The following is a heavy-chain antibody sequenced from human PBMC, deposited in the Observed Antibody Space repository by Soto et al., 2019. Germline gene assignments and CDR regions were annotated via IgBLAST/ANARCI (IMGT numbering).Heavy chain of an antibody. CDR1: RFTFSSYG. Sequence: QVQLVESGGSVVQPGRSLRLSCAASRFTFSSYGMHWVRQAPGKGLEWVAVISYDGSNKYYADSVKGRFTISRDNSKNTLYLQMNSLRAEDTAVYYCAPWFGAFDYWGQGTLVTVSS. D-gene: IGHD3-10*01. V-gene: IGHV3-30*03. CDR2: ISYDGSNK. CDR3: APWFGAFDY. J-gene: IGHJ4*02.